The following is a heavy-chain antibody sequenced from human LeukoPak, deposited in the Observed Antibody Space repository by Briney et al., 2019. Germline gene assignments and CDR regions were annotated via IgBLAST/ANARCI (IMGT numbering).Heavy chain of an antibody. CDR1: GFTFSNHA. Sequence: GGSLRLSCAASGFTFSNHAMNWVRQAPGKGLEWVSAISGSGLSTYYADSVKGRFIFSRDNSKKTLYLQMNSLRAEDTAVYYCAKDPDAFDIWGQGTMVTVSS. CDR3: AKDPDAFDI. CDR2: ISGSGLST. J-gene: IGHJ3*02. V-gene: IGHV3-23*01.